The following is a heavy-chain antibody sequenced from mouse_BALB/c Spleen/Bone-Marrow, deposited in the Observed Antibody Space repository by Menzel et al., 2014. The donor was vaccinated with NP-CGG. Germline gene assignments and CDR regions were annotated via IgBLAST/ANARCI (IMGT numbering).Heavy chain of an antibody. D-gene: IGHD2-14*01. CDR1: GFDFXRYW. J-gene: IGHJ4*01. CDR2: INPDSSTI. V-gene: IGHV4-1*02. Sequence: EVMLVESGGGLVQPGGSLKLSCAASGFDFXRYWMSWVRQAPGKGPEWIGEINPDSSTINYTPSLKDKFIISRDNAKNTLYLQMSKVRSEDTALYYCAHRYDVAMDYWGQGTSVTVSS. CDR3: AHRYDVAMDY.